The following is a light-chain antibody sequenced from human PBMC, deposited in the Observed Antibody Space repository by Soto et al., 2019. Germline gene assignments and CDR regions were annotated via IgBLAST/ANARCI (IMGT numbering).Light chain of an antibody. J-gene: IGLJ1*01. Sequence: QSVLTQPPSGSEAPGQRVTITCTGSSSNIGAGYEAHWYQQVPGTAPKLLIYENNNRPSGFPDRFSGSKSGTSASLAITGLQAEDEAEYYCQSYDSSQGGYVFGTGTKLTVL. CDR1: SSNIGAGYE. CDR2: ENN. CDR3: QSYDSSQGGYV. V-gene: IGLV1-40*01.